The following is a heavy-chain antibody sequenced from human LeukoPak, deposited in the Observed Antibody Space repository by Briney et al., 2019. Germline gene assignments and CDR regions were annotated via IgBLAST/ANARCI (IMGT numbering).Heavy chain of an antibody. CDR1: GYTLTELS. Sequence: GASVKVSCKVSGYTLTELSMHWVRQAPGKGLEWMGGFDPGDGETIYAQKFQGRVTMTEDTSTDTAYMELSSLRSEDTAVYYCATDLLVTTGYYFDYWGQGTLVTVSS. J-gene: IGHJ4*02. CDR2: FDPGDGET. CDR3: ATDLLVTTGYYFDY. D-gene: IGHD4-17*01. V-gene: IGHV1-24*01.